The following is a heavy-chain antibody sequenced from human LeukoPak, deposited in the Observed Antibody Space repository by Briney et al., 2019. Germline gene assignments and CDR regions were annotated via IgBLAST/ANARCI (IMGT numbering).Heavy chain of an antibody. D-gene: IGHD3-22*01. CDR1: GYTFTGYY. Sequence: ASVKVSCKASGYTFTGYYMHWVRQAPGQGLEWMGWLNPNSGGTNYAQKFQGRVTMTRDTSISTAYMELSRLRSDDTAVYYCATKPWYYDSSGYDYFDYWGQGTLVTVSS. CDR2: LNPNSGGT. V-gene: IGHV1-2*02. CDR3: ATKPWYYDSSGYDYFDY. J-gene: IGHJ4*02.